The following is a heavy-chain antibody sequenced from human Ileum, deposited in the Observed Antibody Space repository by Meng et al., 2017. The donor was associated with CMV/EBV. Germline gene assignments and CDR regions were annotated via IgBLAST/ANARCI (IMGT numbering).Heavy chain of an antibody. Sequence: QVRLVQSGAEVKKPGASVKVSCKASGYSFTSHSMHWVRQAPGQGLEWLGMIYPSSGGATYAQKFQGRVTMTSGTSTGTVYMELSSLRSEDTAAYYCARLSAYYFDYWGQGTLVTVSS. V-gene: IGHV1-46*01. CDR1: GYSFTSHS. J-gene: IGHJ4*02. CDR2: IYPSSGGA. CDR3: ARLSAYYFDY.